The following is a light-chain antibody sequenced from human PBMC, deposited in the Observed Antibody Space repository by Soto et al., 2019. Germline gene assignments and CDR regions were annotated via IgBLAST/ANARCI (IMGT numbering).Light chain of an antibody. Sequence: QSVLTQPPSVSGAPGQRVTIYCTGSSSNIGRGYDVHWYQQVPGSAPRLLLSGDNTRPSGVPDRFSGSRSGTSASLAITGLQAEDEADYYCQTFDSSLTISWVFGGGTKLTVL. V-gene: IGLV1-40*01. J-gene: IGLJ3*02. CDR3: QTFDSSLTISWV. CDR1: SSNIGRGYD. CDR2: GDN.